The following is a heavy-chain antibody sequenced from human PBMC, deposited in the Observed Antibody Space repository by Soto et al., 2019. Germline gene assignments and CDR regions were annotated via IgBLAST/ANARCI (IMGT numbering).Heavy chain of an antibody. Sequence: PPEALSLTCTFSGGSISSGDYYWRWIRQPPGKGLEWIGYIYYSGSTYYNPSLKSRVTISVDTSKNQFSLKLSSVTAADTAVYYCARDPITFERVLRFLEWSPYGMDVWGQGTTVTVS. D-gene: IGHD3-3*01. CDR1: GGSISSGDYY. V-gene: IGHV4-30-4*01. CDR3: ARDPITFERVLRFLEWSPYGMDV. J-gene: IGHJ6*02. CDR2: IYYSGST.